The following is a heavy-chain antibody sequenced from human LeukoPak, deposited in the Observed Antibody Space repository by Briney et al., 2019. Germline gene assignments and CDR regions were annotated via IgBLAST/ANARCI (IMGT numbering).Heavy chain of an antibody. Sequence: GASVKVSCKASGGTFSSYAISWVRQAPGQGLEWMGGIIPIFGTANYAQKFQGRVTITADESTSTAYMELSSLRSEDTAVYYCARVLGRYCSGGSCYHPEDDTGHNYYYYGMDVWGQGTTVTVSS. CDR1: GGTFSSYA. CDR2: IIPIFGTA. CDR3: ARVLGRYCSGGSCYHPEDDTGHNYYYYGMDV. V-gene: IGHV1-69*13. D-gene: IGHD2-15*01. J-gene: IGHJ6*02.